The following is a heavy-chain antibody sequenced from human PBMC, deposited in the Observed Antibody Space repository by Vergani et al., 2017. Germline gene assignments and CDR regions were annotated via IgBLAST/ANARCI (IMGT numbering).Heavy chain of an antibody. Sequence: QVQLQESGPGLVKPSQTLSLTCTVSGGSISSGGYYWSWIRQHPGKGLEWIGYIYYSGSTYYNPSLKSRVTISVDTSKNQFSLKLSSVTAADTAGYYCARGVVGGSYCDYWGQGTLVTVSS. D-gene: IGHD3-16*01. CDR1: GGSISSGGYY. J-gene: IGHJ4*02. CDR2: IYYSGST. CDR3: ARGVVGGSYCDY. V-gene: IGHV4-31*03.